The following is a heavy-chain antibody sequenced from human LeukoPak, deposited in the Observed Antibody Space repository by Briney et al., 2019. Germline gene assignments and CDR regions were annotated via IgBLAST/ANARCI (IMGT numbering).Heavy chain of an antibody. CDR2: IYSSGTI. CDR3: VRAGDYGDYVGWFDP. D-gene: IGHD4-17*01. Sequence: SETLSLTCSVSGGSISSYYWSWIRQPAGKGLEWIGRIYSSGTITYNPSLKSRLTMSVDTSKNQFSLKLNSVTAADTAVYYCVRAGDYGDYVGWFDPWGQGTLVTVSS. J-gene: IGHJ5*02. V-gene: IGHV4-4*07. CDR1: GGSISSYY.